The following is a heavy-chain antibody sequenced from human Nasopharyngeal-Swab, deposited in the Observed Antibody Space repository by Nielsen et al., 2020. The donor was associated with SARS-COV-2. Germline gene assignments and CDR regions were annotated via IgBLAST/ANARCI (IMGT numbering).Heavy chain of an antibody. CDR3: AKDGGDLIYYYYYMDV. CDR2: ISGSGDST. CDR1: GFTFSSYA. J-gene: IGHJ6*03. D-gene: IGHD3-16*01. Sequence: GESLKISCAASGFTFSSYAMSWVRQAPGKGLEWVSSISGSGDSTYYADSVMGRFTISRDNSKNTLSLQIHSLRAKDTAVYYCAKDGGDLIYYYYYMDVWGKGTTVTVSS. V-gene: IGHV3-23*01.